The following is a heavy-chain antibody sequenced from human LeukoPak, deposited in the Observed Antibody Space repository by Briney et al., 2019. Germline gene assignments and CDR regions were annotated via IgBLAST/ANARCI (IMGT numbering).Heavy chain of an antibody. D-gene: IGHD5-12*01. V-gene: IGHV3-30*18. Sequence: GGSLRLSCAASGFTFSSYGMHWVRQAPGKGLEWVAVISYDGSNKYYADSVKGRFTISRDNSKNTLYLQMNSLRAEGTAVYYCAKALWWLQGPFDYWGQGTLVTVSS. J-gene: IGHJ4*02. CDR1: GFTFSSYG. CDR3: AKALWWLQGPFDY. CDR2: ISYDGSNK.